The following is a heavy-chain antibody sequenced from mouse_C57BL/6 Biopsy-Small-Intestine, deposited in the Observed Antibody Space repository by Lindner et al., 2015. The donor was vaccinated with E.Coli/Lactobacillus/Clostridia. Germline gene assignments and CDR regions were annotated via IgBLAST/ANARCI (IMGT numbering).Heavy chain of an antibody. Sequence: SVKVSCKASGYSFTDYAVHWVRQAPGQRFEWMGWINTGNGNTKYSQKFQGRVTITRDTSASAAYIELTSVRSEDTAVYYCARSQKRGSYCTGGSCYSDFWGQGTLVTVSS. CDR1: GYSFTDYA. D-gene: IGHD1-1*02. J-gene: IGHJ4*01. V-gene: IGHV1-84*02. CDR3: ARSQKRGSYCTGGSCYSDF. CDR2: INTGNGNT.